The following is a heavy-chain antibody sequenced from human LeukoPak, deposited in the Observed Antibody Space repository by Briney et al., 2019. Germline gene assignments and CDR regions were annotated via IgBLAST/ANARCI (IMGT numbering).Heavy chain of an antibody. V-gene: IGHV3-30*03. CDR2: ISYDGSNK. CDR3: AIRRLY. J-gene: IGHJ4*02. Sequence: PGGSLRLSCAASGFTFSSYGMHWVRQAPGKGLEWVAVISYDGSNKYYADSVKGRFTISRDNSKNTLYLQMNSLRAEDTAVYYCAIRRLYWGQGTLVIVSS. CDR1: GFTFSSYG. D-gene: IGHD6-6*01.